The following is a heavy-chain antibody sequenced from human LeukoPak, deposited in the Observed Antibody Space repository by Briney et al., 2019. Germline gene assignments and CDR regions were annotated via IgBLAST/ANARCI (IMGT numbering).Heavy chain of an antibody. Sequence: SETLSLTCTVSGGSISSSSYYWGWIRQPPGKGLEWIGSIYYSGSTYYNPSLKSRVTISVDTSKNQFSLKLSSVTAADTAVYYCARAMVTTFVIDYWGQGTLVTVSS. D-gene: IGHD4-17*01. V-gene: IGHV4-39*01. CDR2: IYYSGST. J-gene: IGHJ4*02. CDR1: GGSISSSSYY. CDR3: ARAMVTTFVIDY.